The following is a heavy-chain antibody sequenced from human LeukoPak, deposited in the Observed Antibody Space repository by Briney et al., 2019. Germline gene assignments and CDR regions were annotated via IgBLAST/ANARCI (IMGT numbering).Heavy chain of an antibody. CDR3: ARADRHYDFWSGYHPNFDY. CDR2: MNPDSGNT. Sequence: ASVKVSCKASGYTFTSYDINWVRQATGQGLEWMGWMNPDSGNTGYAQKFQGRVTITRNTSISTAYMELSSLRSEDTAVYYCARADRHYDFWSGYHPNFDYWGQGTLVTVSS. CDR1: GYTFTSYD. J-gene: IGHJ4*02. D-gene: IGHD3-3*01. V-gene: IGHV1-8*03.